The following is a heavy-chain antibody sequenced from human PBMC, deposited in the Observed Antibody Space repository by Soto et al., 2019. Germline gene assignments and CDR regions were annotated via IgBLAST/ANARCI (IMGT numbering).Heavy chain of an antibody. V-gene: IGHV3-74*01. J-gene: IGHJ6*02. CDR3: ARGRAYGMDV. CDR1: GFTFGSYW. Sequence: EVQLVESGGGLVQPGGSLRVSCAASGFTFGSYWMNWVRQAPGKGLVWVSRIDSDGSSTTYPDSVKGRFTTSRDNAKKTVYLQMSSLRVQDTAVYYCARGRAYGMDVWGQGTTVTVSS. CDR2: IDSDGSST.